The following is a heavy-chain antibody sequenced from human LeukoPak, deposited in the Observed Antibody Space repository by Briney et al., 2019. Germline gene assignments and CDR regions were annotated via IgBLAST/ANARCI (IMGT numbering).Heavy chain of an antibody. D-gene: IGHD1-1*01. CDR1: GFTFDDYT. V-gene: IGHV3-53*01. Sequence: GGSLRLSCAASGFTFDDYTMHWVRQAPGKGLEWVSVIYSGGSTYYADSVKGRFTISRDNSKNTLYLQMNSLRAEDTAVYYCATVAAPPCTRDYWGQGTLVTVSS. CDR2: IYSGGST. J-gene: IGHJ4*02. CDR3: ATVAAPPCTRDY.